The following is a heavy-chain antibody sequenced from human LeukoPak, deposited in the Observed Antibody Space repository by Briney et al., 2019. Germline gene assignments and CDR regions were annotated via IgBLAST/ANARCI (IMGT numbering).Heavy chain of an antibody. J-gene: IGHJ5*02. D-gene: IGHD6-6*01. CDR3: ARQGSISGRTNWLDP. V-gene: IGHV5-51*01. CDR1: GYSFTNYW. CDR2: IYPGDSDT. Sequence: GESLKISCKGSGYSFTNYWIAWVRQMPGKGLEWMGIIYPGDSDTRYSPSFQGQVTISADKSITPAYLQWSSLKASDTAIYYCARQGSISGRTNWLDPWGQGNLVTVSS.